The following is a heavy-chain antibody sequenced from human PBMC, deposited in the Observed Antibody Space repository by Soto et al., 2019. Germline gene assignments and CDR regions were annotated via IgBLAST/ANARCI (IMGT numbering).Heavy chain of an antibody. CDR2: ISSFGNTI. J-gene: IGHJ3*02. V-gene: IGHV3-48*02. Sequence: GGSLRLSCATSGFTFITYSMNWVRQAPGKGLEWISYISSFGNTISYADSVKGRFTISTDNAKNSLSLQMNSLRDEDTAVYYCARDFGYAFDIWGQGTMVTVSS. CDR3: ARDFGYAFDI. D-gene: IGHD3-16*01. CDR1: GFTFITYS.